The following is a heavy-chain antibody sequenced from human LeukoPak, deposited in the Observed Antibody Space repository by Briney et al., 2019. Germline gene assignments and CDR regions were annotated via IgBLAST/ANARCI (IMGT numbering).Heavy chain of an antibody. V-gene: IGHV4-39*07. J-gene: IGHJ6*02. D-gene: IGHD5-18*01. Sequence: SETLSLTCTVSGGSISSYYWGWIRQPPGKGLEWIGSIYYSGSTYYNPSLKSRVTISVDTSKNQFSLKLSSVTAADTAVYYCARDDVGYGYYYGMDVWGQGTTVTVSS. CDR1: GGSISSYY. CDR2: IYYSGST. CDR3: ARDDVGYGYYYGMDV.